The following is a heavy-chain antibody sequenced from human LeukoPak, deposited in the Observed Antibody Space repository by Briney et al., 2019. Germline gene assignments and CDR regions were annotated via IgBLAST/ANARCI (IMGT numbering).Heavy chain of an antibody. J-gene: IGHJ4*02. Sequence: PSQTLSLTCTVSGDSISSGSYYWSWIRQPAGKGLEWIGRIYINGCTNYNPSLKSRITIPVDTSRNQFSLKLSSVTAADTAVYYCARDGNDYGDYWGQGTLVTVSS. D-gene: IGHD1-1*01. CDR1: GDSISSGSYY. CDR3: ARDGNDYGDY. V-gene: IGHV4-61*02. CDR2: IYINGCT.